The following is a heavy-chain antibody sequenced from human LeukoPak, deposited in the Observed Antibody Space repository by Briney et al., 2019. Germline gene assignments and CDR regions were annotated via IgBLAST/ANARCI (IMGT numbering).Heavy chain of an antibody. CDR3: ARNGGGSGNYHIPANWFDP. CDR1: GGSISGYY. D-gene: IGHD3-10*01. Sequence: SETLSLTCTVSGGSISGYYWTWLRQPAGKGLEWIGRIYTSGSANYNPSLKSRVTMSVDTSKNQFTLKLRSVTAADTAIYYCARNGGGSGNYHIPANWFDPWGQGTLVTVSS. J-gene: IGHJ5*02. CDR2: IYTSGSA. V-gene: IGHV4-4*07.